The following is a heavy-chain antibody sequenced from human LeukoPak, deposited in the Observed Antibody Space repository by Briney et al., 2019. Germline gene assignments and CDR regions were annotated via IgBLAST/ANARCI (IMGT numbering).Heavy chain of an antibody. CDR3: ARGKYYVWGSYRQPPPDY. V-gene: IGHV1-46*01. J-gene: IGHJ4*02. Sequence: ASVKVSCKASGYTFTSYYMHWVRQAPGQGLEWMGIINPSGGSTSYAQKFQGRVTMTRDTSTSTVFMELSSLRSEDTAVYYCARGKYYVWGSYRQPPPDYWGQGTLVTVSS. CDR2: INPSGGST. D-gene: IGHD3-16*02. CDR1: GYTFTSYY.